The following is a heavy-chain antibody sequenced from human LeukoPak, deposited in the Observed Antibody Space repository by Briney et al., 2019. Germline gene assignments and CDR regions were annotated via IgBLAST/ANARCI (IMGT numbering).Heavy chain of an antibody. CDR3: ARLAHY. D-gene: IGHD3-3*02. CDR1: GFTFNSYY. J-gene: IGHJ4*02. Sequence: GGSLRLSCAASGFTFNSYYMYWVRQAPGKGLVWVSRISGDGSTTIYADFVKGRFTISRDNAKNSLYLQMNSLRAEDTAVYYCARLAHYWGQGTLVTVSS. V-gene: IGHV3-74*01. CDR2: ISGDGSTT.